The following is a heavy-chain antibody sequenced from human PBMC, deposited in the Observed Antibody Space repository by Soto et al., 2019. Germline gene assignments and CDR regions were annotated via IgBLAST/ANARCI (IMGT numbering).Heavy chain of an antibody. J-gene: IGHJ4*02. CDR3: ARAQVGIAARYFDY. V-gene: IGHV1-69*13. CDR1: GGTFSSYA. Sequence: SVKVSCKASGGTFSSYAISWVRQAPGQGLEWMGGIIPIFGTANYAQKFQGRVTITADESTSTAYMELSSLRPEDTAVYYCARAQVGIAARYFDYWGQGTLVTVSS. CDR2: IIPIFGTA. D-gene: IGHD6-6*01.